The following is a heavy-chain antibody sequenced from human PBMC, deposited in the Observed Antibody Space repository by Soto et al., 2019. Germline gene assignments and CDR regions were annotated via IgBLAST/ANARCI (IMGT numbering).Heavy chain of an antibody. Sequence: PGGSLRLSCTASGFTFGDYAMSWFRQAPGKGLEWVGFIRSKAYGGTTEYAASVKGRFTISRDDSKSIAYLQMNSLKTEDTAVYYCTKPTSLYGSGSYRFDYWGQGTLVTVSS. J-gene: IGHJ4*02. V-gene: IGHV3-49*03. D-gene: IGHD3-10*01. CDR1: GFTFGDYA. CDR3: TKPTSLYGSGSYRFDY. CDR2: IRSKAYGGTT.